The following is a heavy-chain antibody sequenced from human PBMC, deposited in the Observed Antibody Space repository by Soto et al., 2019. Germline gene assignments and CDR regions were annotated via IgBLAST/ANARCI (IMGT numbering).Heavy chain of an antibody. CDR3: ERGNFDWFQGDFDI. CDR2: IYYSGST. V-gene: IGHV4-61*01. J-gene: IGHJ3*02. D-gene: IGHD3-9*01. CDR1: GGSVSSGCYY. Sequence: SETLSLTCTVSGGSVSSGCYYWSWIRQPPGKGLEWIGHIYYSGSTNYNPSLKSRVTISLDTSKNQFSLKLSSVTAADTAVYYWERGNFDWFQGDFDIWGQGTMVTVSS.